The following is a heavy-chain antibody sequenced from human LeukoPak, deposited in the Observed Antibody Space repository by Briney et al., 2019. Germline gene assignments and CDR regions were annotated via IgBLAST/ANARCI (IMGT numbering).Heavy chain of an antibody. V-gene: IGHV4-4*07. CDR3: ARSVGSSSGSLYRWYSDI. CDR1: GGSISSYF. J-gene: IGHJ3*02. CDR2: IYSSGSF. Sequence: SESLSLACTVSGGSISSYFWTWIRQPAGRGLEWIGHIYSSGSFKYNPSPKSRVTMSIDTSKSQLSLKLNSVAAEDTAVYYCARSVGSSSGSLYRWYSDIWGQGTMVTVSS. D-gene: IGHD6-19*01.